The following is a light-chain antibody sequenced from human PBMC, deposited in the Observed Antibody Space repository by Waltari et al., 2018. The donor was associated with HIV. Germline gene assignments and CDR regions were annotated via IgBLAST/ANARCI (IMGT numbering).Light chain of an antibody. CDR1: SSNFENDY. CDR2: ENN. CDR3: ETWDSSLSAV. V-gene: IGLV1-51*02. Sequence: QSVLTPPPSVSAAPGQKVTISCSGSSSNFENDYVSWYQQLPGTAPKLLIYENNKRPSGIPDRFSGSKSGTSATLVITGLQTGDEADYYCETWDSSLSAVFGTGTRVTVL. J-gene: IGLJ1*01.